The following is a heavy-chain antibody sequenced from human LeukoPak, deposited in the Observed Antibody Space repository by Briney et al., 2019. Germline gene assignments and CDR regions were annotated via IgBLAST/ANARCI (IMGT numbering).Heavy chain of an antibody. D-gene: IGHD3-22*01. V-gene: IGHV3-23*01. J-gene: IGHJ4*02. CDR2: ISGSGGST. CDR1: GFTFSTHA. CDR3: AKDGGSYYYDTSGSNPGY. Sequence: PGGSLRLSCAASGFTFSTHAMSWVRQAPGKGLEWVSAISGSGGSTYYADSVEGRFTISRDNSKNTLYLQMNSLRDEDTAVYYCAKDGGSYYYDTSGSNPGYWGQGTLVTVSS.